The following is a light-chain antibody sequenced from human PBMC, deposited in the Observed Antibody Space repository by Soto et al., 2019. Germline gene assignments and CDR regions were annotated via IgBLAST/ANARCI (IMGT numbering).Light chain of an antibody. Sequence: EIVMTQSPLTLSASPGERAIFSCRASQSVGSNIAWYQQKPGQSPRLLVYDASTRATAIPARFSGSGSGTEFTRKITPRQPEDFAVYYCQQYYQWPSYTFGQGNKVDI. CDR1: QSVGSN. CDR3: QQYYQWPSYT. CDR2: DAS. J-gene: IGKJ2*01. V-gene: IGKV3-15*01.